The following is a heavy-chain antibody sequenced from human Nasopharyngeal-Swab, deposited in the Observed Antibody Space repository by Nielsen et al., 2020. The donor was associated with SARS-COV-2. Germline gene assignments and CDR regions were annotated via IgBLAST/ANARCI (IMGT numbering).Heavy chain of an antibody. CDR1: GFTFSSYE. D-gene: IGHD3-22*01. Sequence: GESLKISCAASGFTFSSYEMHWVRQAPGKGLEWVAVIWYDGSNKYYADSVKGRFTISRDNSKNTLYLQMNSLRAEDTAVYYCARDDSSGYYSFFDYWGQGTLVTVSS. CDR2: IWYDGSNK. CDR3: ARDDSSGYYSFFDY. V-gene: IGHV3-33*08. J-gene: IGHJ4*02.